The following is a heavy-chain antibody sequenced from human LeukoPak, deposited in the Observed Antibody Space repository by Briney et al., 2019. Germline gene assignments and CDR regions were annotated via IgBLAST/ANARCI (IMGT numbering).Heavy chain of an antibody. J-gene: IGHJ4*02. CDR2: MNPNSGNT. Sequence: GASVKVSCKASGYTSTSYDINWVRQATGQGLEWMGWMNPNSGNTGYAQKFEGRVTMTRNTYISTAYMELSSLRSEDTAVYYCARVSTYFGVVTDFDYWGQGTLVTVSS. CDR3: ARVSTYFGVVTDFDY. D-gene: IGHD3-3*01. V-gene: IGHV1-8*01. CDR1: GYTSTSYD.